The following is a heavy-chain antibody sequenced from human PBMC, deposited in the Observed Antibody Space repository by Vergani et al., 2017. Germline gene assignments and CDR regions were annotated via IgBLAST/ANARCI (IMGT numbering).Heavy chain of an antibody. Sequence: QVQLQESGPGLVKPSETLSLTCTVSGYSISSGYYWGWIRQPPGKGLEWIGRIYTSGSTNYNPSLKSRVTMSVDTSKNQFSLKLSSVTAADTAVYYCARVNCSSTSCYPNFDYWGQGTLVTVSS. D-gene: IGHD2-2*01. CDR1: GYSISSGYY. CDR2: IYTSGST. V-gene: IGHV4-38-2*02. CDR3: ARVNCSSTSCYPNFDY. J-gene: IGHJ4*02.